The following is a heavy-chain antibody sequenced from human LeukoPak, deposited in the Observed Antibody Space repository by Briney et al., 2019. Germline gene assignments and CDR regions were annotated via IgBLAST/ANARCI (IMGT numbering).Heavy chain of an antibody. CDR1: GGSISSNSYF. V-gene: IGHV4-39*01. CDR3: ASQKTLVRGAIRLFDASDI. D-gene: IGHD3-10*01. J-gene: IGHJ3*02. Sequence: SETLSLTCIVSGGSISSNSYFWGWIRQPPGKGLEWIGIIHYSGSIYYSPSLKSRLSISIDTSKNQFSLKLSSVTAADTAVYYCASQKTLVRGAIRLFDASDIWGQGTVVTVSS. CDR2: IHYSGSI.